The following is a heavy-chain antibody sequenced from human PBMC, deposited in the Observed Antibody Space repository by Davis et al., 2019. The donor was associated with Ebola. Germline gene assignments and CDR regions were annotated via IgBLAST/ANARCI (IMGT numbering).Heavy chain of an antibody. Sequence: GESLKISCAASGFTVSSNYMSWARQAPGKGLEWVSVIYSGGSTYYADSVKGRFTISRDNSKNTLYLQMNSLRAEDTAVYYCASGKDYWGQGTLVTVSS. J-gene: IGHJ4*02. CDR3: ASGKDY. CDR2: IYSGGST. CDR1: GFTVSSNY. V-gene: IGHV3-53*01.